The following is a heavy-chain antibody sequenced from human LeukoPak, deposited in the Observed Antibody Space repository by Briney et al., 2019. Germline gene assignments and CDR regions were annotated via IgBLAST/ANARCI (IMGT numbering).Heavy chain of an antibody. CDR1: GFTFDDYA. J-gene: IGHJ4*02. CDR3: ARGGAVAGNNYFDY. V-gene: IGHV3-9*01. D-gene: IGHD6-19*01. Sequence: GRSLRLSCAASGFTFDDYAMHWVRQAPGKGLEWVSGISWNSGSIGYADSVKGRFTISRDNAKNSLYLQMNSLRAEDTAVYYCARGGAVAGNNYFDYWGQGTLGTVSS. CDR2: ISWNSGSI.